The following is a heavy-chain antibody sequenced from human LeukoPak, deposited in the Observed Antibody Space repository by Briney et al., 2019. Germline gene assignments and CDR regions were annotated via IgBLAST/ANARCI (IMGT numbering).Heavy chain of an antibody. D-gene: IGHD6-19*01. J-gene: IGHJ4*02. CDR2: IYYSGST. V-gene: IGHV4-31*03. Sequence: PSQTLSFTCTVSGGSISSGGYYWSWIRQHPGKGLEWIGYIYYSGSTYYNPSLKSRVTISVDTSKNQFSLKLSSVTAADTAVYYCARNGQQWLVPFDYWGQGTLVTVSS. CDR3: ARNGQQWLVPFDY. CDR1: GGSISSGGYY.